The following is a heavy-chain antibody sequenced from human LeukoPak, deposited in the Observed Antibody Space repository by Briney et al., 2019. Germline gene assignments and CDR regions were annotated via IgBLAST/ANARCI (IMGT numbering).Heavy chain of an antibody. J-gene: IGHJ6*02. Sequence: PSQTLSLTCTVSGGFLSSYYWSWIRQPPGKGLEWVGNVNYSGSTNYSPSLKSRVTISVDTSKHRLSLRLSSVTAADTAVYYCARRRYSYGFNYGMDVWGQGTTVTVSS. CDR3: ARRRYSYGFNYGMDV. D-gene: IGHD5-18*01. V-gene: IGHV4-59*08. CDR1: GGFLSSYY. CDR2: VNYSGST.